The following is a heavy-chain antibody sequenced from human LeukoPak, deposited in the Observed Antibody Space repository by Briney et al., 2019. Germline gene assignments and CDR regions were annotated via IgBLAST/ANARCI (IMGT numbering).Heavy chain of an antibody. CDR3: AKPRWSSGWYDY. D-gene: IGHD6-19*01. CDR1: GFTFSDYN. CDR2: ISRSGSTK. V-gene: IGHV3-11*04. Sequence: GGSLRLSCAASGFTFSDYNMRWIRQAPGKGLEWVSSISRSGSTKYYADSVKGRFTISRDNAKNSLFLQMNSLRAEDTAVYYCAKPRWSSGWYDYWGQGTLVAVSS. J-gene: IGHJ4*02.